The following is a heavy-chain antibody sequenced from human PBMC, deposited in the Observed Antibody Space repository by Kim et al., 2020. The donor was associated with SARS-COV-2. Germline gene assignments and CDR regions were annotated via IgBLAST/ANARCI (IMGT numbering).Heavy chain of an antibody. Sequence: SETLSLTCAVYGGSFSGYYWSWIRQPPGKGLEWIGEINHSGSTNYNPSLKSRVTISVDTSKNQFSLKLSSVTAADTAVYYCARGRVAAAGRYYYGMDVWG. V-gene: IGHV4-34*01. D-gene: IGHD6-13*01. CDR3: ARGRVAAAGRYYYGMDV. J-gene: IGHJ6*01. CDR1: GGSFSGYY. CDR2: INHSGST.